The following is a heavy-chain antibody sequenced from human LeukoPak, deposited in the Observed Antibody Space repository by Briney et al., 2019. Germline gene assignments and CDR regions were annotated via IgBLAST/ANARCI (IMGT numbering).Heavy chain of an antibody. D-gene: IGHD6-19*01. CDR2: ISGSGGST. J-gene: IGHJ3*02. Sequence: PGGSLRLSCAASGFTFSSYAMSWVRQAPGKGLEWVSAISGSGGSTYYADSVKGRFTISRDNAKNSLYLQMNSLRAEDTAVYYCARVRGSGWYAKAFDIWGQGTMVTVSS. V-gene: IGHV3-23*01. CDR3: ARVRGSGWYAKAFDI. CDR1: GFTFSSYA.